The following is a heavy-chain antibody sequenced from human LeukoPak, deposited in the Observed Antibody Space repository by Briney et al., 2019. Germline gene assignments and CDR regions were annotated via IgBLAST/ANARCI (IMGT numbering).Heavy chain of an antibody. J-gene: IGHJ6*02. CDR3: ARVPCCSGGSCSSGDCYYGMDV. CDR2: IWNDGSNK. Sequence: GGSLRLSCAASGFTFSSYGMHWVRQAPGKGLEWVAVIWNDGSNKYYADSVKGRFTISRDNSKKTLYLQMNSLRAEDTAVYYCARVPCCSGGSCSSGDCYYGMDVWGQGTTVTVSS. CDR1: GFTFSSYG. V-gene: IGHV3-33*01. D-gene: IGHD2-15*01.